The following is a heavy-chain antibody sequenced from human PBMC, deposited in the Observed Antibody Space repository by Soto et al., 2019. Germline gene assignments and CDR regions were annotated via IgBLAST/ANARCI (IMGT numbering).Heavy chain of an antibody. D-gene: IGHD1-1*01. CDR3: AKRLSRNGNHFDY. J-gene: IGHJ4*02. V-gene: IGHV3-23*01. CDR2: ISGSGGST. Sequence: EVQLLESGGGLVQPGGSLRLPCAASGFTFSSYAMSWVRQAPGKGLEWVSAISGSGGSTYYADSVKGRFTISRDNSKNTLYLQMNSLRAEDTAVYYCAKRLSRNGNHFDYWGQGTLVTVSS. CDR1: GFTFSSYA.